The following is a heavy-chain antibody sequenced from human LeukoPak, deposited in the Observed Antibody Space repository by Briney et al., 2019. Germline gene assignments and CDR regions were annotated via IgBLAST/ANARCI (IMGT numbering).Heavy chain of an antibody. Sequence: PGGSLRLSCAASGFTFSSYGMHWVRQAPGKGLEWVVFIRYDGTNKYYVDSVKGRFTISRDNSKNALYLQMNSLRAEDTAVYFCAKDRGYCSSTSCYRPFDYWGQGALVTVSS. D-gene: IGHD2-2*03. CDR1: GFTFSSYG. J-gene: IGHJ4*02. CDR2: IRYDGTNK. V-gene: IGHV3-30*02. CDR3: AKDRGYCSSTSCYRPFDY.